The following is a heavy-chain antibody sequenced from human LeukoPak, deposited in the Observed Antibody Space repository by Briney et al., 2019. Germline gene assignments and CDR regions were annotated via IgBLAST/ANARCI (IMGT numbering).Heavy chain of an antibody. CDR3: ARDYTGYFP. CDR1: GFTFSSYW. Sequence: GGSLRLSCEASGFTFSSYWMSWVRQAPGKGLEWVANIKTDGSEKYYVDSVKGRFTISRDNAKNSLYLQMNSPRAEDTAVYYCARDYTGYFPWGQGTLVIVSS. J-gene: IGHJ5*02. V-gene: IGHV3-7*03. D-gene: IGHD3-9*01. CDR2: IKTDGSEK.